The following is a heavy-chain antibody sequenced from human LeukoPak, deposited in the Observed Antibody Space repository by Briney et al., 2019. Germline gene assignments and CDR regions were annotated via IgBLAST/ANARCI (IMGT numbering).Heavy chain of an antibody. D-gene: IGHD5-24*01. CDR3: ARTRDGPFDY. J-gene: IGHJ4*02. V-gene: IGHV3-48*03. CDR1: GFTFSSYE. Sequence: PGGSLRLSCAASGFTFSSYEMNWVRQAPGKGLEWLSHISNSGSSIQYADSVKGRFTISRDNAKTSLYLQMNSLRAEDTAVYYCARTRDGPFDYWGQGTLVTVSS. CDR2: ISNSGSSI.